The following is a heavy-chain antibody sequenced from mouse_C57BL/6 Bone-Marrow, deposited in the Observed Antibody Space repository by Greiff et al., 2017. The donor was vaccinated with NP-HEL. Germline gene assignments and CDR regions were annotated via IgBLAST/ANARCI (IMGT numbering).Heavy chain of an antibody. D-gene: IGHD3-2*02. J-gene: IGHJ3*01. CDR2: IDPETGGT. CDR3: TSSGPDWFAY. Sequence: VQLQQSGAELVRPGASVTLSCKASGYTFTDYEMHWVKQTPVHGLEWIGAIDPETGGTAYNQKFKGKAILTADKSSSTAYMELRSLTSEDSAVYYCTSSGPDWFAYWGQGTLVTVSA. CDR1: GYTFTDYE. V-gene: IGHV1-15*01.